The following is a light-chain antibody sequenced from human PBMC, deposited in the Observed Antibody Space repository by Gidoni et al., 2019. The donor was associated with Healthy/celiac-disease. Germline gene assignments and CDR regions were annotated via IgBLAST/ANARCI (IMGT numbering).Light chain of an antibody. J-gene: IGKJ4*01. CDR1: QSISIY. CDR3: QQSYSPPQLP. V-gene: IGKV1-39*01. CDR2: AAS. Sequence: EIQMTQYTSSLSASVGDRVTITCRASQSISIYLNWYQQKPGKAPKLLIYAASSLQSGVPSRFSGSVSVTDFTLTIRSLQPEDFATYYCQQSYSPPQLPFGGGTKVELK.